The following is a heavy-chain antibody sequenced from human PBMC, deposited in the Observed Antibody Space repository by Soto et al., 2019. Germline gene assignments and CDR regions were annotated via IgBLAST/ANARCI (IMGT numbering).Heavy chain of an antibody. V-gene: IGHV3-23*01. CDR1: GFTFSSYA. Sequence: GGSLRLSCAASGFTFSSYAMSWVRQAPGKGLEWVSAISGSGGSTYYADSVKGRFTISRDNSKNTLYLQMNSLRAEDTAVYYCARQTHIVATEYYFDYWGQGTLVTVSS. CDR3: ARQTHIVATEYYFDY. CDR2: ISGSGGST. J-gene: IGHJ4*02. D-gene: IGHD5-12*01.